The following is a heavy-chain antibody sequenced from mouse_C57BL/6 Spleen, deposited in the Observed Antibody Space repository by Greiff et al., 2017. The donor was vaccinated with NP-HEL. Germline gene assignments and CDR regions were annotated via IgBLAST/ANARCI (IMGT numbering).Heavy chain of an antibody. CDR2: IDPSDSYT. D-gene: IGHD1-1*01. Sequence: VQLQQPGAELVKPGASVKLSCKASGYTFTSYWMQWVKQRPGQGLEWIGEIDPSDSYTNYNQKFKGKATLTVDTSSSTAYMQLSSLTSEDSAVYYCARSGSSSDYFGCWGQGTTLTVSS. CDR1: GYTFTSYW. CDR3: ARSGSSSDYFGC. J-gene: IGHJ2*01. V-gene: IGHV1-50*01.